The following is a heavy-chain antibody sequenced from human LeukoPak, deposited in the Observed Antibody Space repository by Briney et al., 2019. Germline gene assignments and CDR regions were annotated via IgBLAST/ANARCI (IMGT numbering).Heavy chain of an antibody. CDR1: GFTFSGSA. Sequence: PGGSLRLSCAASGFTFSGSAMHWVRQASGKGLEWVGRIRSKANSYATAYAASVKGRLTISRDDSKNTAYLQMNSLKTEDTAVYYCTRRVLTYYYDSSGYYYDYFDYWGQGTLVTVSS. V-gene: IGHV3-73*01. CDR2: IRSKANSYAT. D-gene: IGHD3-22*01. CDR3: TRRVLTYYYDSSGYYYDYFDY. J-gene: IGHJ4*02.